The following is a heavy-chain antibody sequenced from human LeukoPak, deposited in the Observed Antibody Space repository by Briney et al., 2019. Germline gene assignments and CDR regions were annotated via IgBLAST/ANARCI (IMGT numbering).Heavy chain of an antibody. Sequence: PSETLSLTCTVSGVSISVYFGSWIRQPPGKGLEWIGYIYYSGITNYNPSLKSRATILVDTSKNQFSLKLSSVTAADTPVYYCSEHPRVPAFEHGMDVWGRGTTVTVSS. J-gene: IGHJ6*02. CDR1: GVSISVYF. D-gene: IGHD2-2*01. CDR2: IYYSGIT. CDR3: SEHPRVPAFEHGMDV. V-gene: IGHV4-59*08.